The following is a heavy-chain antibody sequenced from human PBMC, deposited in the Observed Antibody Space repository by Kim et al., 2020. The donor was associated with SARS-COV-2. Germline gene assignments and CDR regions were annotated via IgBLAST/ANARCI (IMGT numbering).Heavy chain of an antibody. CDR3: AKAGGSYFFYYYYYGMDV. Sequence: GGSLRLSCAASGFTFDDYAMHCVRQATGKGLEWVSLISGDGGRTYYADSVKGRFTISRANSKNSLYLQMNSLRTEDTALYYCAKAGGSYFFYYYYYGMDVWGQETTVTVSS. J-gene: IGHJ6*02. CDR1: GFTFDDYA. CDR2: ISGDGGRT. V-gene: IGHV3-43*02. D-gene: IGHD3-10*01.